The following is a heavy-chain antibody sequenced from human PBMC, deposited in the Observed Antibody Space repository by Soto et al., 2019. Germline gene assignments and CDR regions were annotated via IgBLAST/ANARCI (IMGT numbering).Heavy chain of an antibody. Sequence: HPGGSLRLSCTASGFTFSTSAMSWVRQAPGKGLEWLSGIGGSGVTPYYADSVKGRFTVSRDNSKNTLYLQMDSLRAEDTAVYYCAKRVGDCSGSSCRPYYFDFWGQGTLVTVSS. CDR3: AKRVGDCSGSSCRPYYFDF. D-gene: IGHD2-2*01. V-gene: IGHV3-23*01. CDR2: IGGSGVTP. J-gene: IGHJ4*02. CDR1: GFTFSTSA.